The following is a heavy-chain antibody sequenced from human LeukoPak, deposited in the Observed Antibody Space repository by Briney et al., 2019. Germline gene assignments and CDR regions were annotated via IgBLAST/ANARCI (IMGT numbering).Heavy chain of an antibody. CDR2: IDYHGRST. CDR1: GFTFSNYW. CDR3: ARGGLGSFDY. J-gene: IGHJ4*02. Sequence: GGSLRLSCAASGFTFSNYWMHWVRQAPGKGLVWVSRIDYHGRSTSYADSVKDRFTISRDNAKNMLYLQMNSLRAEDTAVYYCARGGLGSFDYWGQGTLVTVSS. V-gene: IGHV3-74*01. D-gene: IGHD3-10*01.